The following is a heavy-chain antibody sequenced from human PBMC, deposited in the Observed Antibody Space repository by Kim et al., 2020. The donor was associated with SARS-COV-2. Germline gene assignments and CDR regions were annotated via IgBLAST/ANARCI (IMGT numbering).Heavy chain of an antibody. Sequence: NTGYAQKFQGRVTMTRNTSISTAYMELSSLRSEDTAVYYCARVGGSSGATWGQGTLVTVSS. D-gene: IGHD3-22*01. CDR3: ARVGGSSGAT. CDR2: NT. V-gene: IGHV1-8*01. J-gene: IGHJ4*02.